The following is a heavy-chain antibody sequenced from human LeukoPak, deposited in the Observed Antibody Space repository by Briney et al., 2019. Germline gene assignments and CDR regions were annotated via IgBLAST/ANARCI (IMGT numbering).Heavy chain of an antibody. Sequence: GASVKVSCKVSGYTFTDYYMHWVQQAPGKGLEWMGLVDPEDGETIYAEKFQGRVTITADTSTDAAYMELSSLRSEYTAVYYCATLEDHHVVVVPAAIVRGYWGQGTLVTVSS. CDR2: VDPEDGET. CDR3: ATLEDHHVVVVPAAIVRGY. J-gene: IGHJ4*02. V-gene: IGHV1-69-2*01. CDR1: GYTFTDYY. D-gene: IGHD2-2*02.